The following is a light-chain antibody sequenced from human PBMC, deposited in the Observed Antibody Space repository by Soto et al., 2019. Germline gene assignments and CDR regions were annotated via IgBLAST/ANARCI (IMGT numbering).Light chain of an antibody. CDR3: QQSYRSPYT. V-gene: IGKV1-39*01. J-gene: IGKJ2*01. Sequence: IQMTQSPSSLSASVGDSVTVTCRASQSINIYLNWYQQKPGKAPTRLIYGASSLQSGVPSRFTGGGARTELTLTISSLQPEDVATYYCQQSYRSPYTFGQGTKLEIK. CDR2: GAS. CDR1: QSINIY.